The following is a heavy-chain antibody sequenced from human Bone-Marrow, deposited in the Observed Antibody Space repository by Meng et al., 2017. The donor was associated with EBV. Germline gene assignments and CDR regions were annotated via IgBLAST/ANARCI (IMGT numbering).Heavy chain of an antibody. D-gene: IGHD3-10*01. CDR3: ASESRRGFTPDY. CDR2: FIPVSGAP. V-gene: IGHV1-69*01. J-gene: IGHJ4*02. Sequence: QVTVCESGAEVKKPWSSMVVSCKTSGGTFSIDAVSWGRQAPGQGLEWMGGFIPVSGAPHYARKFQDRVTITADESTSTHYMDLNNLKSEDTAMYYCASESRRGFTPDYWGQGTLVTASS. CDR1: GGTFSIDA.